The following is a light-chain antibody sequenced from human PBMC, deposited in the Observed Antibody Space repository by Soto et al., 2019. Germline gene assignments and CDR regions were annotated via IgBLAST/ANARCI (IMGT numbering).Light chain of an antibody. CDR3: QQYKSYSP. V-gene: IGKV1-5*03. CDR1: QNINKW. J-gene: IGKJ1*01. Sequence: DIQMTQSPSTLSASVGDRVTITCRASQNINKWLAWYQQKPGKAPKLLMYEASTLEGGVPSRFSGSGSGTEFTLTISSLQPGEFETYWCQQYKSYSPFGQGTKMDI. CDR2: EAS.